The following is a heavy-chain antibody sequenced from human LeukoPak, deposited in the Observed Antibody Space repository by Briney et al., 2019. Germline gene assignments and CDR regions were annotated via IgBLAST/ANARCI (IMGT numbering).Heavy chain of an antibody. CDR2: ISGNGGGT. CDR3: ARPSGSYWYFDL. Sequence: PGGSLRLSCAASGFTFSSYAMSWVRQAPGKGLEWVSAISGNGGGTYYADSVKGRFTISRDNSKNTLYLQMNSLGAEDTAVYYCARPSGSYWYFDLWGRGTLVTVSS. CDR1: GFTFSSYA. D-gene: IGHD1-26*01. J-gene: IGHJ2*01. V-gene: IGHV3-23*01.